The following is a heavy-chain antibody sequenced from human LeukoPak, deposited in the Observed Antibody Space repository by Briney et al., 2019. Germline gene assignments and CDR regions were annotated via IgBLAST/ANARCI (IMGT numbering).Heavy chain of an antibody. CDR2: INWNGGST. J-gene: IGHJ5*02. V-gene: IGHV3-20*04. CDR3: ARGRRMNSSGLNWFDP. CDR1: GFTFDDYD. Sequence: GGSLRLSCAASGFTFDDYDMSWVRQAPGKGLEWVSGINWNGGSTGYADSVKGRFTISRDNSKNTLYLQMNSLRAEDTAVYYCARGRRMNSSGLNWFDPWGQGTLVTVSS. D-gene: IGHD6-19*01.